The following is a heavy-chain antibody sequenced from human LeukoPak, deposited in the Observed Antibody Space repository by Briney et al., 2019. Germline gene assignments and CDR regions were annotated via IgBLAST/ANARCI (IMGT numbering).Heavy chain of an antibody. V-gene: IGHV4-38-2*02. J-gene: IGHJ4*02. Sequence: SGTLSLTCHFSGYTLRSGSLWGWLRPPSGKGLEWIRRIYHSGSTYYNASLKSRVTISVDTSKNQISLKLISVTAADTAVYYCARGPTGYSSSSLYFDYWGQGTLVTVSS. CDR2: IYHSGST. CDR3: ARGPTGYSSSSLYFDY. CDR1: GYTLRSGSL. D-gene: IGHD6-6*01.